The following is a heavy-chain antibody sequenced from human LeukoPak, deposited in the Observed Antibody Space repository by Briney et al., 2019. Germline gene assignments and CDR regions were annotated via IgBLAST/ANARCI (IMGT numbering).Heavy chain of an antibody. J-gene: IGHJ5*02. Sequence: ASVKVSCKASGYTFTSYDINWVRKATGQGLEWMGWMNPNSGNTGYAQKLQGRVTMTRNTSISTAYMELSSLRSEDTAVYYCARDKVDCSGGSCYSRGNWLDPWGQGTLVTVSS. CDR2: MNPNSGNT. CDR3: ARDKVDCSGGSCYSRGNWLDP. CDR1: GYTFTSYD. V-gene: IGHV1-8*01. D-gene: IGHD2-15*01.